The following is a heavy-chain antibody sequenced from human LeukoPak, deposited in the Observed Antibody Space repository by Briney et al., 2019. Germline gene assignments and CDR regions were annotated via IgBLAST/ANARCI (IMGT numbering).Heavy chain of an antibody. CDR1: GFTFNSYS. J-gene: IGHJ6*03. D-gene: IGHD6-13*01. Sequence: GGSLRLSCAASGFTFNSYSMNWVRQAPGKGLEWVSSISNSSSYIYYADSVKGRFTISRDNAKNSLNLQMNSLRAEDTAVYYCERDSSSWYEREGYYYYMDVWGKGTTVTISS. V-gene: IGHV3-21*01. CDR3: ERDSSSWYEREGYYYYMDV. CDR2: ISNSSSYI.